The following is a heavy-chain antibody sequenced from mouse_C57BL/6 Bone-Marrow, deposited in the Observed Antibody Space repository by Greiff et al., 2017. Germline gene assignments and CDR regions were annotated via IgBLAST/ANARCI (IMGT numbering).Heavy chain of an antibody. CDR3: AREGVGCCCAY. CDR1: GYTFTDYN. V-gene: IGHV1-18*01. J-gene: IGHJ3*01. D-gene: IGHD3-1*01. Sequence: EVQLQESGPELVKPGASVKIPCKASGYTFTDYNMDWVKQSHGKSLEWIGDINPNNGGTIYNQKFKGKATMTVDKSSSTAYVELRSLTSDDTAGYYCAREGVGCCCAYWGQGTLVTVSA. CDR2: INPNNGGT.